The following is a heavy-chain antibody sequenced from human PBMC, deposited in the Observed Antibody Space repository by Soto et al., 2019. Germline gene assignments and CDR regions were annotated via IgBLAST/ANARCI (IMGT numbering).Heavy chain of an antibody. CDR1: GFTFSSYG. V-gene: IGHV3-33*01. J-gene: IGHJ4*02. CDR2: IWYDGSNE. D-gene: IGHD1-26*01. Sequence: QVQLVESGGGVVQPGRSLRLSCAASGFTFSSYGMHWVRQAPGKGLEWVAVIWYDGSNEYYADSVKGRFTISRDNSKNTLYLQMNSLRAEDTAVYYCATVGSGSHYGVYWGQGTLVTVSS. CDR3: ATVGSGSHYGVY.